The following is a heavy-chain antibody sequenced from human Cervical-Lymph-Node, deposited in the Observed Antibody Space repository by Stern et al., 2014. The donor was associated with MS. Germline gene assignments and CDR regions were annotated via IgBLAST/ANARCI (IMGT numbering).Heavy chain of an antibody. CDR2: TFYRSKCYN. D-gene: IGHD5-18*01. J-gene: IGHJ4*02. Sequence: QLQLQESGPGLVKPSQTLSLTCAISGDSVSSNSAAWNWIRQSPSRGLEWLGRTFYRSKCYNDYAVSVKSRITINPDTSKNQFSLQLNSVTPEDTAVYYCARVPGYSYGHYFDYWGQGTLVTVSS. V-gene: IGHV6-1*01. CDR3: ARVPGYSYGHYFDY. CDR1: GDSVSSNSAA.